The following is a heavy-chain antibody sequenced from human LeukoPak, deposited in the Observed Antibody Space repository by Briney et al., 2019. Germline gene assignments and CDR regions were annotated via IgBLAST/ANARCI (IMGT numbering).Heavy chain of an antibody. D-gene: IGHD3-3*01. CDR3: GRTYYVFWSGPTWFAP. CDR2: IYTSGST. Sequence: PSETLSLTCTVSGGSISSYYWSWIRQPPGKGLEWIGYIYTSGSTNYNPSLKSRVTISVDTSKNHFSLKLSSVTAADTAVYYLGRTYYVFWSGPTWFAPWGQGTLVTVS. CDR1: GGSISSYY. V-gene: IGHV4-4*09. J-gene: IGHJ5*02.